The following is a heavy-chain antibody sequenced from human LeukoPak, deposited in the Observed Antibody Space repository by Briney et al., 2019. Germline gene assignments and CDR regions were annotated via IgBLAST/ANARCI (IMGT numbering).Heavy chain of an antibody. Sequence: SETLSLTCAVYGGSFSGYYWSWIRQPPGKGLEWIGEINHSGSTNYNPSLKSRVTISVDTSKNQFSLKLSSVTAADTAVYYCARGKGTYYYDSSGYYYDYWGQGTLVTVSS. V-gene: IGHV4-34*01. CDR2: INHSGST. D-gene: IGHD3-22*01. CDR3: ARGKGTYYYDSSGYYYDY. CDR1: GGSFSGYY. J-gene: IGHJ4*02.